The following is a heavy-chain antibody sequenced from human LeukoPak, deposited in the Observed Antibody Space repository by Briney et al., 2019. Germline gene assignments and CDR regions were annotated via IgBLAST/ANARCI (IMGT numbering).Heavy chain of an antibody. CDR1: GGSIRSYY. J-gene: IGHJ4*02. V-gene: IGHV4-59*04. CDR2: IYHSGST. D-gene: IGHD2-8*02. CDR3: ARNPTGGLYYFDS. Sequence: SETLSLTCTVSGGSIRSYYWSWIRQPPGKGLEWIGSIYHSGSTYYNPSLKSRVTISVDTSKNQFSLKLTSVTAADTAVYYCARNPTGGLYYFDSWGQGMLVTVSS.